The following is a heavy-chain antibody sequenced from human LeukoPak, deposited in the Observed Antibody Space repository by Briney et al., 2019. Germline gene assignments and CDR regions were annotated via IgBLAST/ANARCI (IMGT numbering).Heavy chain of an antibody. V-gene: IGHV4-59*12. J-gene: IGHJ5*02. Sequence: SETLSLTCTVSGGSISSYYWSWLRQPPGKGLEWLGYIYYSGSTNYNPSLKSRVTISVDTSKNQFSLKLSSVTAADTAVYYCARTRVNYYGSGSYYKANWFDPWGQGTLVTVSS. CDR2: IYYSGST. D-gene: IGHD3-10*01. CDR3: ARTRVNYYGSGSYYKANWFDP. CDR1: GGSISSYY.